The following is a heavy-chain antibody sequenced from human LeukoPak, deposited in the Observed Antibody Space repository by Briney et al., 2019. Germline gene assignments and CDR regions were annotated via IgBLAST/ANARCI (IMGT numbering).Heavy chain of an antibody. D-gene: IGHD6-19*01. CDR3: ASSGWSYAFDI. CDR2: IYYSGST. V-gene: IGHV4-59*01. J-gene: IGHJ3*02. Sequence: SETLSLTCTVSGSSISSYYWSWIRQPPGKGLEWIGYIYYSGSTNYNPSLKSRVTISVDTSKNQFSLKLSSVTAADTAVYYCASSGWSYAFDIWGQGTMVTVSS. CDR1: GSSISSYY.